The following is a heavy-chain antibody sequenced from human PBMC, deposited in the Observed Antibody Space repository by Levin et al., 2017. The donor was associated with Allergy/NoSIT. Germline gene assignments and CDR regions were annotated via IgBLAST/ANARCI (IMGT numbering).Heavy chain of an antibody. J-gene: IGHJ6*02. CDR3: ARDQYSSGWYLRGAYYYYSMDV. CDR1: GFTFSSYN. CDR2: ISGSSTYI. Sequence: GGSLRLSCAASGFTFSSYNMNWVRQAPGKGLEWVSFISGSSTYIYYADAVKGRFTISRDNAKNSVYLQVNSLRAEDTAVYYCARDQYSSGWYLRGAYYYYSMDVWGQGTTVTVSS. V-gene: IGHV3-21*06. D-gene: IGHD6-19*01.